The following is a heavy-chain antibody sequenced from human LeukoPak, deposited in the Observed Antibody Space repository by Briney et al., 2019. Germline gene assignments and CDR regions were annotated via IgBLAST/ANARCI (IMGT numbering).Heavy chain of an antibody. CDR3: AKLGADYDFWSASSNQFDY. J-gene: IGHJ4*02. D-gene: IGHD3-3*01. CDR2: MNPNSGNT. Sequence: ASVKVSCKASGGTFSSYAISWVRQAPGQGLEWMGWMNPNSGNTGYAQKFQGRVTMTRNTSISTAYMELSSLRSEDTAVYYCAKLGADYDFWSASSNQFDYWGQGNLVTVSS. CDR1: GGTFSSYA. V-gene: IGHV1-8*02.